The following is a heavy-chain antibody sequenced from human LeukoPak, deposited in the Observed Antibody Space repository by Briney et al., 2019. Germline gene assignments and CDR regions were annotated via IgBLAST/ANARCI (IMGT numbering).Heavy chain of an antibody. J-gene: IGHJ4*02. D-gene: IGHD2/OR15-2a*01. CDR3: TRKGSQWDFLVDY. CDR1: GFTFSSYE. CDR2: ISTSGSTI. Sequence: PGGSLRLSCAASGFTFSSYEMNWVRQAPGKGLDWVSYISTSGSTIYYADSVKGRFTISRDNAKNSLYLQMDSLTAEDTAVYYCTRKGSQWDFLVDYWGQGTLVTVSS. V-gene: IGHV3-48*03.